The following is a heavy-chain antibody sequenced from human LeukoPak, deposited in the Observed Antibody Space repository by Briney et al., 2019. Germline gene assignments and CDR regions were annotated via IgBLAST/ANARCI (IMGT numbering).Heavy chain of an antibody. CDR1: GGSISSYY. Sequence: SETLSLTCNVSGGSISSYYWNWIRQPPGKGLEWIGYIYYSGITNYNPSLKSRVTVSVDTTKSQFSLKLSSVTAADTAVYYCARGVVIAPQTFDYWGQGILVTVSS. CDR3: ARGVVIAPQTFDY. V-gene: IGHV4-59*01. J-gene: IGHJ4*02. CDR2: IYYSGIT. D-gene: IGHD2-21*01.